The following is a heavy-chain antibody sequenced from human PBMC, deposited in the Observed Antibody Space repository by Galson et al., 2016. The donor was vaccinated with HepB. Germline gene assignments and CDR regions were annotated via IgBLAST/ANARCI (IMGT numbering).Heavy chain of an antibody. D-gene: IGHD3-10*01. CDR3: ARDRGSNSLKGYGMDV. CDR1: RYTFINYY. V-gene: IGHV1-46*01. CDR2: KKKRTGRT. Sequence: SVKVSCKASRYTFINYYMHWVRQAPEKKKKKKKKKKKRTGRTSYAQKFQDRVTVTRDTSTSTVYMELSSLRSEDTAVYYCARDRGSNSLKGYGMDVWGQGTTVTVSS. J-gene: IGHJ6*02.